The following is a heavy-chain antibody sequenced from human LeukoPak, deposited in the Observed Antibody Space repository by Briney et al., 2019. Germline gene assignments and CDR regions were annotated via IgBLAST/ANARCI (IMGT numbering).Heavy chain of an antibody. J-gene: IGHJ4*02. CDR2: INHSGST. CDR1: GGSFSGYY. Sequence: SETLSLTCAVYGGSFSGYYWSWIRQSPGKGLEWIGEINHSGSTNYNPSLESRVTMSVDTSKNQFTLNLTSVTAADTAVYFCARGGIVVAGTAFKYWGQGTLVTVSS. V-gene: IGHV4-34*01. CDR3: ARGGIVVAGTAFKY. D-gene: IGHD6-19*01.